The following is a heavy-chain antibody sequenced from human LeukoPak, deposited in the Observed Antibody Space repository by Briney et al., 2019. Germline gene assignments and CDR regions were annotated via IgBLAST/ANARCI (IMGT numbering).Heavy chain of an antibody. Sequence: GASVKVSCKVSGYTLTELSMHWVRQAPGKGLEWMGRFDPEDGETIYAQKFQGRITMTEDTSTDTAYMELSRLRSDDTAVYYCARKRKMGVTTVTHNWFDPWGQGTLVTVSS. CDR3: ARKRKMGVTTVTHNWFDP. CDR1: GYTLTELS. V-gene: IGHV1-24*01. D-gene: IGHD4-11*01. CDR2: FDPEDGET. J-gene: IGHJ5*02.